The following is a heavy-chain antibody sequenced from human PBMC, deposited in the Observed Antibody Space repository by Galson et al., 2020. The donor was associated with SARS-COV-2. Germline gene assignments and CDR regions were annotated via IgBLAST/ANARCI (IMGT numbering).Heavy chain of an antibody. J-gene: IGHJ4*02. Sequence: SGPTLVKPTQTITLTCTFSGFSLSTSGVGVGWIRQPPGKALEWLALIYWDDDKRYSPSLKSRLTITKDTSKNQVVLTMTNMDPVDTATYYCAHRLGFTTYFDYWGQGTLVTVSS. CDR2: IYWDDDK. D-gene: IGHD1-26*01. CDR1: GFSLSTSGVG. V-gene: IGHV2-5*02. CDR3: AHRLGFTTYFDY.